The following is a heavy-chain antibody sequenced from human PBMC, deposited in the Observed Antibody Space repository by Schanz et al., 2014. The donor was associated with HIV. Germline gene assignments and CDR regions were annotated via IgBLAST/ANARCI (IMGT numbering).Heavy chain of an antibody. V-gene: IGHV3-30*18. CDR1: EFTFSSYG. CDR2: ISYDGSNK. D-gene: IGHD6-19*01. CDR3: TKDIVAGASEY. J-gene: IGHJ4*02. Sequence: QLQVVESGGGVVQPGRPLRLSCATSEFTFSSYGMHWVRQAPGKGLEWVAVISYDGSNKYYADSVKGRFTISRDNSKNMLYLQMTSLRVEDTAVYYCTKDIVAGASEYWGQGTLVIVSS.